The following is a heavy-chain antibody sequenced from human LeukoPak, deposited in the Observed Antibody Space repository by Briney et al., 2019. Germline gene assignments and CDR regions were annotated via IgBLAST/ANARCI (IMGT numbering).Heavy chain of an antibody. CDR1: GFTTHYW. J-gene: IGHJ4*02. V-gene: IGHV3-23*01. Sequence: GGSLRLSCTASGFTTHYWLNWVRQAPGKGLEWVSTISGSGGSTNYADSVKGRFTISRDNSQNTLYLQMNSLRAEDTAVYYCAPRPTVTIDYWGQGTLVTVSS. CDR3: APRPTVTIDY. CDR2: ISGSGGST. D-gene: IGHD4-17*01.